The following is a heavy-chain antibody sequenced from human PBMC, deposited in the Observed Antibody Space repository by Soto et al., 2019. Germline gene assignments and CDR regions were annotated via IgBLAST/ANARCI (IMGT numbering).Heavy chain of an antibody. J-gene: IGHJ6*02. CDR3: AADSIHSRGYGPYYYYGMDV. V-gene: IGHV1-58*01. CDR2: IVVGSGNT. D-gene: IGHD6-19*01. Sequence: RASVKVSCKASGFTFTSSAVQWVRQARGQRLEWIGWIVVGSGNTNYAQKFQERVTITRDMSTSTAYMELSSLRSEDTAVYYCAADSIHSRGYGPYYYYGMDVWGQGTTVTVSS. CDR1: GFTFTSSA.